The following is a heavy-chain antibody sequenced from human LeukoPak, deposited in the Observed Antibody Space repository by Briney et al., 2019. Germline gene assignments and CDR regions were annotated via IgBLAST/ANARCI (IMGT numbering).Heavy chain of an antibody. J-gene: IGHJ4*02. Sequence: ASVKVSCKASGYTFTSYYMHWVRQAPGQGLEWMGIINPSGGSTSYAQKFQGRVTMTRDMSTSTVYMELSSLRSEDTAVYYCAKDLRYCSGGSCYWPDGVFDYWGQGTLVTVSS. CDR3: AKDLRYCSGGSCYWPDGVFDY. V-gene: IGHV1-46*01. CDR2: INPSGGST. CDR1: GYTFTSYY. D-gene: IGHD2-15*01.